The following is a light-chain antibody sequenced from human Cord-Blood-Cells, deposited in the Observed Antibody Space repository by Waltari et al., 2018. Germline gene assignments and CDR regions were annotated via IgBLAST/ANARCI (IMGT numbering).Light chain of an antibody. V-gene: IGKV3-20*01. J-gene: IGKJ2*01. CDR3: QQYVSSPYT. Sequence: EIVLTQSPGTLSLSPGERATLSCRASQSVSSSYLAWYQQKPGQAPSLLIYDASSRAAGMPDRFSGSGSGTDFTLTISRLEPEDFAVYYCQQYVSSPYTFGQGTKLEIK. CDR1: QSVSSSY. CDR2: DAS.